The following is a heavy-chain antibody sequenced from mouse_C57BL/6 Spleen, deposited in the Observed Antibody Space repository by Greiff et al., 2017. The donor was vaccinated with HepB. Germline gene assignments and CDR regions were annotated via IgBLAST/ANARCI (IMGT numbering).Heavy chain of an antibody. J-gene: IGHJ3*01. Sequence: VQLQQSGAELVKPGASVKMSCKASGYTFTSYWITWVKQRPGQGLEWIGDIYPGSGSTNYNEKFKSKATLTVDTSSSTAYMQLSSLTSEDSAVYYCARTLFTTGMAYWGQGTLVTVSA. D-gene: IGHD1-1*01. CDR2: IYPGSGST. CDR1: GYTFTSYW. CDR3: ARTLFTTGMAY. V-gene: IGHV1-55*01.